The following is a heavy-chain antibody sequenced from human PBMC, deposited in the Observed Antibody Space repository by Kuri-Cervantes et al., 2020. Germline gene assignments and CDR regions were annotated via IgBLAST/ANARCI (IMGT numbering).Heavy chain of an antibody. CDR3: ASGHSYGH. CDR2: INPNSGGT. J-gene: IGHJ4*02. D-gene: IGHD5-12*01. V-gene: IGHV1-2*02. Sequence: ASVKVSCKASGYTFTGYYMHWVRQAPGQGLEWMGWINPNSGGTNYAQKFQGRVTMTTDTSTNTGYMELRSLRSDDTAVYYCASGHSYGHWGQGTLVTVSS. CDR1: GYTFTGYY.